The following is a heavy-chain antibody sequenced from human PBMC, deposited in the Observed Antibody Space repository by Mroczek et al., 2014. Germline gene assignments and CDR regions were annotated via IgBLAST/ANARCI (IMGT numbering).Heavy chain of an antibody. V-gene: IGHV3-30-3*01. Sequence: QVQLVESGGGVVQPGRSLRLSCAASGFTFSSYAMHWVRQAPGKGLEWVAVISYDGSNKYYADSVKGRFTISRDNSKNTLYLQMNSLRAEDTAVYYCARGDFMTTVTIGLDYWGQGTLVTVSS. CDR2: ISYDGSNK. CDR3: ARGDFMTTVTIGLDY. CDR1: GFTFSSYA. D-gene: IGHD4-11*01. J-gene: IGHJ4*02.